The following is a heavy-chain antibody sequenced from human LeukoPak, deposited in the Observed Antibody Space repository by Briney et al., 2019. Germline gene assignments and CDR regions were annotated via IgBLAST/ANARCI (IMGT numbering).Heavy chain of an antibody. J-gene: IGHJ4*02. CDR2: VYYSGST. D-gene: IGHD3-10*01. CDR3: ARSELLWFGGVNSGFDY. V-gene: IGHV4-59*01. CDR1: GGSISSYY. Sequence: SETLSLACTVSGGSISSYYWSWIRQPPGKGLEWIGYVYYSGSTNYNPSLMSRVTISLDTSKNQFSLKLSSVTAADTAVYYCARSELLWFGGVNSGFDYWGQGTLVTVSS.